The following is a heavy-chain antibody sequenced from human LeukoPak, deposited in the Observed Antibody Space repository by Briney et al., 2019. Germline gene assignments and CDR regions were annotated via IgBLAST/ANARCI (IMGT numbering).Heavy chain of an antibody. D-gene: IGHD4-17*01. CDR3: ARASHDYGDYSHFDY. V-gene: IGHV4-4*02. J-gene: IGHJ4*02. CDR2: IYHSGST. Sequence: SETLSLTCAVSGGSISSSNWWSWVRQPPGKGLEWIGEIYHSGSTNYNPSLKSRVTISLDKSKNQFSLKLYSVTAADTAVYYCARASHDYGDYSHFDYWGQGTLVTASS. CDR1: GGSISSSNW.